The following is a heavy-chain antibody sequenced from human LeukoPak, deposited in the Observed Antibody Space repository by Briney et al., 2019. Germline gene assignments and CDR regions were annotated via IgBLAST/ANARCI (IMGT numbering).Heavy chain of an antibody. J-gene: IGHJ4*02. CDR1: GFTFSSRA. CDR2: ISSSSSYK. V-gene: IGHV3-21*01. CDR3: ASETLGYSGYDPLDY. D-gene: IGHD5-12*01. Sequence: GESLRLSCAASGFTFSSRAMNWVRQAPGKGLEWVSSISSSSSYKYYADSVKGRFTISRDNAKKSLYLQMSSPRAEDTAVYYCASETLGYSGYDPLDYWGQGTLVTVSS.